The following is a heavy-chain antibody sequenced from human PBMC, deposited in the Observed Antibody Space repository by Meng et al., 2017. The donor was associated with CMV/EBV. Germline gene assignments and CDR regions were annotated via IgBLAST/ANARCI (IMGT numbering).Heavy chain of an antibody. CDR2: ISWNSGSI. J-gene: IGHJ3*02. D-gene: IGHD1-26*01. V-gene: IGHV3-9*03. CDR1: GFTFDDYA. Sequence: SLKISCAASGFTFDDYAMHWVRQAPGKGLEWVSGISWNSGSIGYADSVKGRFTISRDNAKNSLSLQMNSLRAEDMALYYCAKANHHVGAHAFDIWGQGTMVTVSS. CDR3: AKANHHVGAHAFDI.